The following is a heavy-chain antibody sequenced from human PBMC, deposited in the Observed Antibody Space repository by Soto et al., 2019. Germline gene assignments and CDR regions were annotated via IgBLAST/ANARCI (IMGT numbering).Heavy chain of an antibody. CDR2: INHSGRV. V-gene: IGHV4-34*01. CDR1: GGSFSGHS. J-gene: IGHJ5*01. CDR3: STRAYDTNGYYRFDT. Sequence: QVQLQQWGAGLLKPSETLSLTCAVYGGSFSGHSWTWIRQSPGKGLEWIGDINHSGRVNYSPSLKSRVTISLDTSKNHFSLTLSAVTAADTAMYYCSTRAYDTNGYYRFDTWGQGTLVTVSS. D-gene: IGHD3-22*01.